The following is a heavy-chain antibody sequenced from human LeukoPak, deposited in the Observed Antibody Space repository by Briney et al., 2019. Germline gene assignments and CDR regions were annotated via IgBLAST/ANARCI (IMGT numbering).Heavy chain of an antibody. D-gene: IGHD3-16*01. CDR3: TTEGPMIAFDI. CDR2: IKSKTDGGTT. V-gene: IGHV3-15*01. J-gene: IGHJ3*02. Sequence: GGSLRLSCAASGFTFSNAWMSWVRQAPGKGLEGVGRIKSKTDGGTTDYAAPVKGRFTISRDDSKNTLYLQMNSLKNEDTAVYYCTTEGPMIAFDIWGQGAMVTVSS. CDR1: GFTFSNAW.